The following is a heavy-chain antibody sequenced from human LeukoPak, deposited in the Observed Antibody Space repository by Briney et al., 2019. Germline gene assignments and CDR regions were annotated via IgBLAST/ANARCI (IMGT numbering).Heavy chain of an antibody. V-gene: IGHV1-69*13. CDR2: IIPIFGTA. D-gene: IGHD2-21*02. J-gene: IGHJ3*02. Sequence: GASVKVSCKASGGTFSSYAISWVRQAPGQGLEWMGGIIPIFGTANYAQKFQGRVTITADESTSTAYMELSSLRSEDTAVYYCARGKIVVVTHDAFDIWGQGTMVTVSS. CDR1: GGTFSSYA. CDR3: ARGKIVVVTHDAFDI.